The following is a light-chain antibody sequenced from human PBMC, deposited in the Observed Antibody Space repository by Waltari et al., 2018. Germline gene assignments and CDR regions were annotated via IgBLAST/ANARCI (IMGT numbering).Light chain of an antibody. J-gene: IGKJ1*01. Sequence: IVFTQSPATQRLSPGERATLSCRASQSVSSYLAWYQQEPGQPPRLLSYDASKRATGIPARFSGSGSGTDFTLNISSLEPEDFAVYYCHHRTFGQGTKVEV. CDR3: HHRT. CDR2: DAS. CDR1: QSVSSY. V-gene: IGKV3-11*01.